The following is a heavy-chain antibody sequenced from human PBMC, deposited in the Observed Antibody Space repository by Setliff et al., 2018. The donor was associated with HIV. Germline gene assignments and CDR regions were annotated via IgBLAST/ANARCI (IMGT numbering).Heavy chain of an antibody. CDR3: AGVPVSSYYYYMDV. CDR2: ISASSGNT. D-gene: IGHD6-13*01. J-gene: IGHJ6*03. Sequence: VSCKASGYTFINYHITWVRQAPGQGLEWVGSISASSGNTNYTQGRVTMTTDISTSTAYMELRSLRSDDSAVYFCAGVPVSSYYYYMDVWGKGTTVTVSS. CDR1: GYTFINYH. V-gene: IGHV1-18*01.